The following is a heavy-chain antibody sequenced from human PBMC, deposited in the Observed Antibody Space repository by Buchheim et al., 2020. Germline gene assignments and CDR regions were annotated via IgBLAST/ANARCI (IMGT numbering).Heavy chain of an antibody. Sequence: EVQLVESGGGLIQPGGSLRLSCVASGFSFSTYNMNWVRQAPGKGLEWLSHISSSGSGFYYADSVKGRFTVSRDNAQNSLFLQMSSLRIEDTAVYYCARDVVDSSTGYKALDYWGQGTL. CDR2: ISSSGSGF. J-gene: IGHJ4*02. CDR1: GFSFSTYN. V-gene: IGHV3-48*01. D-gene: IGHD3-9*01. CDR3: ARDVVDSSTGYKALDY.